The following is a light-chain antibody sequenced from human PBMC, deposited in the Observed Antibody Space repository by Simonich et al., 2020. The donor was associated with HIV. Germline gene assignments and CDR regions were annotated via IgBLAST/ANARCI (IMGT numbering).Light chain of an antibody. CDR2: DAS. J-gene: IGKJ2*01. CDR3: QQANSFPYT. CDR1: QSVSSSQ. V-gene: IGKV3D-20*01. Sequence: EIVLTQSPGTLSLSPGERATLSGRASQSVSSSQLAWYQQKPGLAPRLLIYDASSRATGIPDRFSGSGSGTEFNLTISSLQPEDFATYYCQQANSFPYTFGQGTKLEIK.